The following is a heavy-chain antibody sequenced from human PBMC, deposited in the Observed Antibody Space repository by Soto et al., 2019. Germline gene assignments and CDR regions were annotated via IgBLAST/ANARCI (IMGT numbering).Heavy chain of an antibody. V-gene: IGHV5-51*01. CDR2: IYPGDSDT. J-gene: IGHJ6*03. CDR3: ARHAYDFWSGYPPGYMDV. D-gene: IGHD3-3*01. CDR1: GYSFTSYW. Sequence: GESLKISCKGSGYSFTSYWIDWVRQMPGKGLEWMGIIYPGDSDTRYSPSFQGQVTISADKSISTAYLQWSSLKASDTAMYYCARHAYDFWSGYPPGYMDVWGKGTTVTVSS.